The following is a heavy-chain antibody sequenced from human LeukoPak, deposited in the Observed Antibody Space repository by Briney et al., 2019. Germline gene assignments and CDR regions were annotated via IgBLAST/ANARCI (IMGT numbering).Heavy chain of an antibody. CDR3: ARDRAWNYFDY. J-gene: IGHJ4*02. CDR2: ISNDGSRK. D-gene: IGHD3-3*01. V-gene: IGHV3-30*04. CDR1: GFTFSSYA. Sequence: GGSLRLSCAASGFTFSSYAMHWVRQAPGKGLEWVAIISNDGSRKYYAHSVEGRFTISRDNSKNTLYLQMDSLRAEDTAVYYCARDRAWNYFDYWGQGTLVTVSS.